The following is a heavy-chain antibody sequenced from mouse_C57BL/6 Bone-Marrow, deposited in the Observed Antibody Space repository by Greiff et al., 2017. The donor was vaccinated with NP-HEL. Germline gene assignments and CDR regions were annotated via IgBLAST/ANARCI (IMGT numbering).Heavy chain of an antibody. CDR2: ISYDGSN. CDR3: AVLGLWYFDV. J-gene: IGHJ1*03. V-gene: IGHV3-6*01. D-gene: IGHD4-1*01. CDR1: GYSITSGYY. Sequence: EVKLVESGPGLVKPSQSLSLTCSVTGYSITSGYYWNWIRQFPGNKLEWMGYISYDGSNNYNPSLKNRISITRDTSKNQFFLKLNSVTTEDTATYYCAVLGLWYFDVWGTGTTVTVSS.